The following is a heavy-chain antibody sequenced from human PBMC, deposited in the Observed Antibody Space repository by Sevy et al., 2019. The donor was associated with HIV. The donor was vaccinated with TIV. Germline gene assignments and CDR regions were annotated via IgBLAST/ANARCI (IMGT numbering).Heavy chain of an antibody. CDR2: ISFDGSNK. J-gene: IGHJ4*02. V-gene: IGHV3-30*18. D-gene: IGHD1-26*01. CDR3: AKEGAYSYTTYFDY. Sequence: GGSLRLSCAASGFSSSGYAIHWVRQAPGKGLEWVAVISFDGSNKYYADSVKGRFAISRDNSKNTLFLQMNSLRAEDTAVYYCAKEGAYSYTTYFDYWGQGTVVTVSS. CDR1: GFSSSGYA.